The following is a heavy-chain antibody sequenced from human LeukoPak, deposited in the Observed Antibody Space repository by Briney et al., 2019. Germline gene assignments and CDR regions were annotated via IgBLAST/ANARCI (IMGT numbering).Heavy chain of an antibody. V-gene: IGHV3-23*01. D-gene: IGHD1-1*01. Sequence: GGSLRITCAASGFIFPNYVMNWVRQAPGRGLEWVSSISDSGGSTYYADSVKGRFTISRDNSKNTLYLQMNSLRAEDTALYYCAKDQGYLGYWGQGTLVTVSS. CDR2: ISDSGGST. CDR1: GFIFPNYV. J-gene: IGHJ4*02. CDR3: AKDQGYLGY.